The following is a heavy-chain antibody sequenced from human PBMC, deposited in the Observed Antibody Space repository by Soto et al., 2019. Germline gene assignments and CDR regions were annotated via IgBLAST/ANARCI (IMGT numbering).Heavy chain of an antibody. CDR2: IYYSGNT. V-gene: IGHV4-59*12. CDR1: GASIFSLY. J-gene: IGHJ1*01. D-gene: IGHD1-26*01. Sequence: KTSETLSLTCTVSGASIFSLYWTWIRQPPGKGLEWIGNIYYSGNTNYNPSLKSRVTISVDKSRNQFSLSLRSVTAAHTTVYFCARLSPGKLLDLWGQGTLATVSS. CDR3: ARLSPGKLLDL.